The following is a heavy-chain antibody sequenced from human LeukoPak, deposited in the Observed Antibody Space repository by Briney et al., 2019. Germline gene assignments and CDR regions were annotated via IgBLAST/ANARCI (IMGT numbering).Heavy chain of an antibody. D-gene: IGHD7-27*01. CDR1: GFRFGSFW. V-gene: IGHV3-7*01. CDR2: IKEDGSQT. Sequence: GGSLRLSCAASGFRFGSFWMTWIRQAPGKGLEWVGHIKEDGSQTNYIDSVTGRFTISRDNTKDSLYLQMNSLRAEDTAVYYCARGGTNWGSSWYFDLWGRGTLVTVSS. CDR3: ARGGTNWGSSWYFDL. J-gene: IGHJ2*01.